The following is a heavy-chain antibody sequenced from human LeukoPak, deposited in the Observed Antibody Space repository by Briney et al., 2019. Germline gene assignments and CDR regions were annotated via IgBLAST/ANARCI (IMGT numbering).Heavy chain of an antibody. D-gene: IGHD3-9*01. CDR2: IHYSGST. CDR1: GGSINSYY. J-gene: IGHJ3*02. Sequence: PAETLSLTCTVSGGSINSYYWSWLRQPPGKGLEWIGYIHYSGSTNYNPSLENRVTISVDTSKNQFSLKLSSVSAADTAVYSCARSVVGRPDGALRYFGWSTTLDAFDIWGQGTMVTVSS. V-gene: IGHV4-59*01. CDR3: ARSVVGRPDGALRYFGWSTTLDAFDI.